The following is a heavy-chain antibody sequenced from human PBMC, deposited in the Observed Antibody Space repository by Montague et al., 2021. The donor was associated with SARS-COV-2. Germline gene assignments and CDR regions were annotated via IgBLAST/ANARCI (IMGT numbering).Heavy chain of an antibody. CDR1: GFIFSSYE. CDR3: ARAGEDYYYDSSGFVY. V-gene: IGHV3-48*03. D-gene: IGHD3-22*01. Sequence: SLRLSCAASGFIFSSYEMNWVRQAPGKGLEWVSYISISGNTKYYADSVKGRFTISRDNAKNSLYLQMSSLRAEDTAVYYCARAGEDYYYDSSGFVYWGQGILVTVSS. CDR2: ISISGNTK. J-gene: IGHJ4*02.